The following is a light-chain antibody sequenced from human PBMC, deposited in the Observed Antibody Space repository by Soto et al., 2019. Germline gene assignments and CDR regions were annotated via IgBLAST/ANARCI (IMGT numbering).Light chain of an antibody. J-gene: IGLJ1*01. CDR1: SSDVGGYNY. CDR2: DVS. Sequence: QSVLTQPASVSGSPGQSITISRTGTSSDVGGYNYVSWYQQHPGKAPKLMIYDVSNRPSGVSNRSSGSKSGNTASLTISGLQAEDEADYYCSSYTSSSTLVFGTGTKVTVL. V-gene: IGLV2-14*01. CDR3: SSYTSSSTLV.